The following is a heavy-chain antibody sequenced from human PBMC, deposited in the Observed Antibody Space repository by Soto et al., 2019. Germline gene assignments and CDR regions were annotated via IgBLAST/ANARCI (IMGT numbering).Heavy chain of an antibody. CDR2: MNPNSGNT. Sequence: GASVKVSCKASGYTFTSYDINWVRQATGQGLEWMGWMNPNSGNTGYAQKFQGRVTMTRNTSISTAYMELSSLRSEDTAVYYCAAPRPNRYYYYYMDVWGKGTTVTVSS. J-gene: IGHJ6*03. V-gene: IGHV1-8*01. CDR3: AAPRPNRYYYYYMDV. CDR1: GYTFTSYD.